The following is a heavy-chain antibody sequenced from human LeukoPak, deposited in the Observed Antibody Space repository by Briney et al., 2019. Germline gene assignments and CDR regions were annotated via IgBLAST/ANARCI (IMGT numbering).Heavy chain of an antibody. CDR2: ISAYNGNT. CDR1: GYTFTSYG. CDR3: ARDRVATSNWFDP. Sequence: ASVRVSCKASGYTFTSYGISWVRQAPGQGLEWMGWISAYNGNTNYAQKLQGRVTITTDTSTSTAYMELRSLRSDDTAVYYCARDRVATSNWFDPWGQGTLVTVSS. J-gene: IGHJ5*02. D-gene: IGHD5-12*01. V-gene: IGHV1-18*01.